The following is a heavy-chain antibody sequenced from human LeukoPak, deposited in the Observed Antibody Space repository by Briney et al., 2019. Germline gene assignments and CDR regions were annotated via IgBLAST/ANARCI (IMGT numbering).Heavy chain of an antibody. D-gene: IGHD7-27*01. CDR2: IIPIFGTA. V-gene: IGHV1-69*06. Sequence: SVKVSCNASGGTFSSYTISWVRQAPGQGLELMGGIIPIFGTANYAQKFQGRVTITADKSTSTAYMELSSLRSEDTAVYYCAREGGGARVKTGVTGHIQTDAFDIWGQGTMVTVSS. CDR3: AREGGGARVKTGVTGHIQTDAFDI. CDR1: GGTFSSYT. J-gene: IGHJ3*02.